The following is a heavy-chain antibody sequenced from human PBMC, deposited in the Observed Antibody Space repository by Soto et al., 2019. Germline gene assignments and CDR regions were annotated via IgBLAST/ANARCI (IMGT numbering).Heavy chain of an antibody. Sequence: QVQLGESGGGVVQPGRSLRLSCAASGFTFSSYGMHWVRQAPGKGLEWVAVISYDGSNKYYADSVKGRFTISRDNSKNTLYLQMNSLRAEDTAVYYCAKVVGPPDYWGQGTLVTVSS. V-gene: IGHV3-30*18. CDR3: AKVVGPPDY. CDR2: ISYDGSNK. D-gene: IGHD1-26*01. J-gene: IGHJ4*02. CDR1: GFTFSSYG.